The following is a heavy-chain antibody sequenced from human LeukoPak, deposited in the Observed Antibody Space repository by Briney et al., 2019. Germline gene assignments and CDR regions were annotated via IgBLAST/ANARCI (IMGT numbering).Heavy chain of an antibody. D-gene: IGHD2/OR15-2a*01. CDR1: GFSLSTSGVG. J-gene: IGHJ4*02. CDR2: IYWDGDK. V-gene: IGHV2-5*02. Sequence: SGPTLVNPTQTLTLTCTFSGFSLSTSGVGVGWVRQPPGKPLDWLAIIYWDGDKRYSPSLKNRLTITKDTSKNQVVLTMTNMDPVDTATYFCAHSSRSPDCGNSRCYCFDYWGQGALVTVSS. CDR3: AHSSRSPDCGNSRCYCFDY.